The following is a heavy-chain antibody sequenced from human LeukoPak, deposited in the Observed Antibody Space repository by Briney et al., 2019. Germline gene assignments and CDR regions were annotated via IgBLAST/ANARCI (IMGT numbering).Heavy chain of an antibody. CDR2: IGSTNNYI. CDR3: ASAAPTYYDSSAYNWRGLGY. J-gene: IGHJ4*02. V-gene: IGHV3-21*01. CDR1: GFTFSTYS. Sequence: GGSLRLSCAASGFTFSTYSMNWVRQAPGKGLEWVSYIGSTNNYIYYADSVKGRFTISRDNAKNSLYLQMNSLRAEDTAVYYCASAAPTYYDSSAYNWRGLGYWGQGTLVTVSS. D-gene: IGHD3-22*01.